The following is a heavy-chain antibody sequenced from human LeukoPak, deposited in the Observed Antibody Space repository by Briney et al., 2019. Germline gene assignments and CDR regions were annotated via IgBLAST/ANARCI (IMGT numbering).Heavy chain of an antibody. J-gene: IGHJ4*02. V-gene: IGHV1-18*01. D-gene: IGHD4-17*01. CDR3: ARDRDYGATPNFDY. CDR2: ISVKNGNT. CDR1: GYTFTSYG. Sequence: GASVKVSCKASGYTFTSYGISWVRQARGQGLEWMGWISVKNGNTNYAQKVEGRVTLTTDTSTSTAYMELRSLRSDDTAVYYCARDRDYGATPNFDYWGQGTLVTVSS.